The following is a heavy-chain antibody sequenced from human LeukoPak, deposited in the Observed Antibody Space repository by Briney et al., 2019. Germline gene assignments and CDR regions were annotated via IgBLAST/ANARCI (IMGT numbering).Heavy chain of an antibody. D-gene: IGHD3-10*01. CDR2: INPNSGGT. Sequence: ASVNVSCMASGYTFSGYYMHWVRQPPGQGLEWMGWINPNSGGTNYAQKFQGRDTMTRDTSISTAYLELSRLRSDDTAVYFCARDITYYGSGSYYNLDYWGQGTLVTVS. V-gene: IGHV1-2*02. CDR1: GYTFSGYY. J-gene: IGHJ4*02. CDR3: ARDITYYGSGSYYNLDY.